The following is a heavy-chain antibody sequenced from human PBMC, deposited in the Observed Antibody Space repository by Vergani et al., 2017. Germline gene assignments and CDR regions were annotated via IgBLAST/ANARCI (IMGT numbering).Heavy chain of an antibody. Sequence: QVQLQQWGAGLLKPSETLSLTCAVYGGSFSGYYWSWIRQPPGKGLEWIGYIYYSGSTNYNPSLKSRVTISVDTSKNQFSLKLSSVTAADTAVYYCARVDIVAEAFDYWGQGTLVTVSS. J-gene: IGHJ4*02. D-gene: IGHD5-12*01. CDR2: IYYSGST. CDR3: ARVDIVAEAFDY. V-gene: IGHV4-34*11. CDR1: GGSFSGYY.